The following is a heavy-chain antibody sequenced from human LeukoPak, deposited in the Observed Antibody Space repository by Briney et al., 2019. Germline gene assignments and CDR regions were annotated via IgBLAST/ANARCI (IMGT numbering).Heavy chain of an antibody. J-gene: IGHJ4*02. CDR2: INPSGGST. D-gene: IGHD7-27*01. Sequence: ASVKVSCKASGGTFSSYAISWVRQAPGQGLEWMGIINPSGGSTSYAQKFQGRVTMTRDMSTSTVYMELSSLRSEDTAVYYCARDLTGDRGDYWGQGTLVTVSS. V-gene: IGHV1-46*01. CDR1: GGTFSSYA. CDR3: ARDLTGDRGDY.